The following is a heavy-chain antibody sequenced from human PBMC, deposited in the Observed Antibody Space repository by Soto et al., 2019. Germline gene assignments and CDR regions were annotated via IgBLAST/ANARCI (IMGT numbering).Heavy chain of an antibody. V-gene: IGHV5-51*01. CDR1: GYTFTSYW. Sequence: PGESLKISCKGSGYTFTSYWIGWVRQMPGKGLEWMGIIYPGDSDTKYNPSFKGQVTISADKSITTTYLQWSSLKASDTAIYYCAASIFYYGMDVWGQGTTVTVSS. J-gene: IGHJ6*02. CDR2: IYPGDSDT. CDR3: AASIFYYGMDV.